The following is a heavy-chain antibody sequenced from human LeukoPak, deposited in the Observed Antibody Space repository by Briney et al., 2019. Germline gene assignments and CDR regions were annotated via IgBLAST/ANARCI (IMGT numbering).Heavy chain of an antibody. Sequence: PSETLSLTCAVYGGSFSSYYWSWIRQPPGKGLEWIGYIYYSGSTNYNPSLKSRVTISVDTSKNQFSLKLSSVTAADTAVYYCARRAPYSYEWSTLDYWGQGTLVTVSS. V-gene: IGHV4-59*08. D-gene: IGHD5-18*01. J-gene: IGHJ4*02. CDR2: IYYSGST. CDR1: GGSFSSYY. CDR3: ARRAPYSYEWSTLDY.